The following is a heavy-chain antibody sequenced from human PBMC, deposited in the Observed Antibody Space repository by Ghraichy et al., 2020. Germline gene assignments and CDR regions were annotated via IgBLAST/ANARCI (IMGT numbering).Heavy chain of an antibody. V-gene: IGHV3-23*01. J-gene: IGHJ2*01. D-gene: IGHD2-2*01. CDR1: GFTFSSYA. CDR2: ISGSGGST. Sequence: GGSLRLSCAASGFTFSSYAMSWVRQAPGKGLEWVSAISGSGGSTYYADTVKGRFTISRDNSKNTLYLQMNSLRAEDTAVYYCAKDLGVVVPAADGEPDWYFDLWGRGTLVTVSS. CDR3: AKDLGVVVPAADGEPDWYFDL.